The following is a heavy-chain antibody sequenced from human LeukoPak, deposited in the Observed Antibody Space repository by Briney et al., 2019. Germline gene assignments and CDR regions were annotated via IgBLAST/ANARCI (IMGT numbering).Heavy chain of an antibody. D-gene: IGHD1-1*01. CDR3: ARQGYSDYGMDV. CDR2: IYPGDSDA. CDR1: GYSFTNSW. J-gene: IGHJ6*02. V-gene: IGHV5-51*01. Sequence: GESLKISCKGSGYSFTNSWIAWVRQMPEKGLECMGIIYPGDSDARYSPSFQGQVTISADKSISTAYLQWSSLKASDTAMCYCARQGYSDYGMDVWGQGTTVTVSS.